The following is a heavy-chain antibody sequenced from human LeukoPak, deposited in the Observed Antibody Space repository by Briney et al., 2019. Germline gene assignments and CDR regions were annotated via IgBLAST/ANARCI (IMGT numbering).Heavy chain of an antibody. Sequence: GGSLRLSCAASGFTFSDYYMSWIRQAPGKRLEWVSYISSSGSTIYYADSVKGRFTISRDNAKNSLYLQMNSLRAEDTAVYYCAGDPRYYYDSSGRADAFDIWGQGTMVTVSS. CDR1: GFTFSDYY. CDR3: AGDPRYYYDSSGRADAFDI. D-gene: IGHD3-22*01. J-gene: IGHJ3*02. CDR2: ISSSGSTI. V-gene: IGHV3-11*01.